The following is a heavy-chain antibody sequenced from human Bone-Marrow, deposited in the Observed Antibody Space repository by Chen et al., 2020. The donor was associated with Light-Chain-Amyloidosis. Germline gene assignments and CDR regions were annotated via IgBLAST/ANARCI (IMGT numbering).Heavy chain of an antibody. Sequence: QVQLQQWGAGLLKPSETLSLTCAVYGGSFSGYYWSWIRQPPGKGLEWIGEINHSGSTNYNPSLKSRVTISVDTSKNQFSLKLSSVTAGDTAVYYCARSRPFYGSGSYYTLWWFDPWGQGTLVTVSS. V-gene: IGHV4-34*01. CDR3: ARSRPFYGSGSYYTLWWFDP. CDR2: INHSGST. J-gene: IGHJ5*02. D-gene: IGHD3-10*01. CDR1: GGSFSGYY.